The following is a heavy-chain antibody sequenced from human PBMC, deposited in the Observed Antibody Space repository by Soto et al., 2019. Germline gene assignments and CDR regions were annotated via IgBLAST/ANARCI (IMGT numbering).Heavy chain of an antibody. J-gene: IGHJ4*02. CDR1: GFSVSNNY. CDR3: ARDYWGGGAN. Sequence: PGGSLRLSCAASGFSVSNNYMSWVRQAPGRGLEWVSVIYSGGSTYYTDSVKGRFTISRDNSKNTLFLEMNSLRAEDTAVYYCARDYWGGGANWGQGTLVTVSS. D-gene: IGHD3-10*01. V-gene: IGHV3-66*01. CDR2: IYSGGST.